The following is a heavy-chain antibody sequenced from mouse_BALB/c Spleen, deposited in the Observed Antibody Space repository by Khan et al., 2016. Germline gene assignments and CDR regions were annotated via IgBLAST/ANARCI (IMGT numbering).Heavy chain of an antibody. CDR1: GFTFSSFG. CDR2: ISSGSSTI. J-gene: IGHJ4*01. Sequence: EVELVESGGGLVQPGGSRKLSCAASGFTFSSFGIHWVRQAPEKGLEWVAYISSGSSTIYYEDTVKGRFTISRDNPKNTLFLQMTSLRSEDTAMYYCARAENYRYDGAMDYWGQGTSVTVSS. V-gene: IGHV5-17*02. D-gene: IGHD2-14*01. CDR3: ARAENYRYDGAMDY.